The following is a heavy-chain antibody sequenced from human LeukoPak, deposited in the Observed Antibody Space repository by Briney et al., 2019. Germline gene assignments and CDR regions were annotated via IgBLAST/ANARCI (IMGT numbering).Heavy chain of an antibody. Sequence: VGALTLSCSASGFTFDDYAMHWVRQAPGKGLEWVSLICGDGGSTYYADSVMGRFTISRDNSKNSLYLQMNSLRTEDTALYYCAKDMFGAVASFDYWGQGTLVTVSS. J-gene: IGHJ4*02. CDR2: ICGDGGST. V-gene: IGHV3-43*02. CDR3: AKDMFGAVASFDY. D-gene: IGHD3-10*02. CDR1: GFTFDDYA.